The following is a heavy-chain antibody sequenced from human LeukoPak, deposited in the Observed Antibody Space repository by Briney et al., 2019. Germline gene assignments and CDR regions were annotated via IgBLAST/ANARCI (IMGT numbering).Heavy chain of an antibody. CDR3: ARGGWNTKLEYLVY. Sequence: QSGGSLRLSCAASGFTFSSYAMHWVRQAPGKGLEWVAVISYDGSNKYYADSVKGRFTISRDNSKNTLYLQMNSLRAEDTAVYYCARGGWNTKLEYLVYWGQGTLVTVSS. J-gene: IGHJ4*02. D-gene: IGHD1/OR15-1a*01. V-gene: IGHV3-30-3*01. CDR1: GFTFSSYA. CDR2: ISYDGSNK.